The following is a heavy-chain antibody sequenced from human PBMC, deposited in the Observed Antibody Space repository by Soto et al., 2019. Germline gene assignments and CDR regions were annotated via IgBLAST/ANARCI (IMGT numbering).Heavy chain of an antibody. CDR3: ARGYCNSIGCWDYFDY. Sequence: GASVKVSCKASGYTFTDNYLHWVRLAPGQGPEWMAWINPTTGGTKYAQKFQGRVTVTWDTSISTAYMESSSLRFDDMAIYYCARGYCNSIGCWDYFDYWGQGTQVTVSS. D-gene: IGHD2-2*01. CDR1: GYTFTDNY. J-gene: IGHJ4*02. V-gene: IGHV1-2*02. CDR2: INPTTGGT.